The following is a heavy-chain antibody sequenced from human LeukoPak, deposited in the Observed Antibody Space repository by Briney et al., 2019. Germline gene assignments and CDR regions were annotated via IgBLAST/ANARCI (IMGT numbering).Heavy chain of an antibody. J-gene: IGHJ4*02. D-gene: IGHD3-22*01. Sequence: KPSETLSLTCTVSGGSISSYYWSWIRQPPGKGLEWIGYIYYSGSTNYNPSLKSRVTISVDTSKNQFSLKLSSVTAADTAVYYCARASYDSSGYCYHNWGQGTLVTVSS. V-gene: IGHV4-59*01. CDR3: ARASYDSSGYCYHN. CDR1: GGSISSYY. CDR2: IYYSGST.